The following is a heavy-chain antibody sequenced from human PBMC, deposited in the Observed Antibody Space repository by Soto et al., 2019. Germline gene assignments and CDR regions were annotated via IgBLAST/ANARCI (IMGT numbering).Heavy chain of an antibody. J-gene: IGHJ4*02. D-gene: IGHD3-22*01. CDR1: GYSFSSYA. CDR3: VRGPESGYYFEGRF. V-gene: IGHV1-18*04. CDR2: ISGYNGNR. Sequence: ASVKVSCKASGYSFSSYAITWVRQAPGQGLEWVGWISGYNGNRKYAQKVQDRVIMTTDTATSTAYMELRSLRSDDTAVYYCVRGPESGYYFEGRFWGQGTLVTVSS.